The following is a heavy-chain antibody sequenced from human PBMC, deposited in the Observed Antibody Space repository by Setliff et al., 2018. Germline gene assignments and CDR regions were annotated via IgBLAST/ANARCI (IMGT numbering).Heavy chain of an antibody. CDR1: DGSLSTYY. D-gene: IGHD5-12*01. CDR3: ARGGTFRYFDF. CDR2: DYYSGTA. J-gene: IGHJ4*02. V-gene: IGHV4-59*01. Sequence: SETLSLTCTVSDGSLSTYYWSWIRQLPGKGLEFIGYDYYSGTANYSPSLRSRLTISVDTSKNQFSLKLRSVTAADTAVYYCARGGTFRYFDFWDQGAPVTVSS.